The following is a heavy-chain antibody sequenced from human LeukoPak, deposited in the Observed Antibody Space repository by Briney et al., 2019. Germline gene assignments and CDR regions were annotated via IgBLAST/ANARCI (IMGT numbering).Heavy chain of an antibody. CDR2: IYHSGST. Sequence: TLSLTCAVSGVSISSGGYSWSWLRQPPGQGLVWLGYIYHSGSTYYNPSLKSRVTISVDRSKNQFSLKLSSVTAADTAVYYCARGFRERRSIVVVAATNDYWGQGTLVTVSS. J-gene: IGHJ4*02. CDR1: GVSISSGGYS. CDR3: ARGFRERRSIVVVAATNDY. V-gene: IGHV4-30-2*01. D-gene: IGHD2-15*01.